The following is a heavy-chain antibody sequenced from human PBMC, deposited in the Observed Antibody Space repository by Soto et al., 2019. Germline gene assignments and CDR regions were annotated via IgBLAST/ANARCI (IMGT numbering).Heavy chain of an antibody. D-gene: IGHD5-12*01. CDR3: ATLSIVEMATITYFDY. V-gene: IGHV3-74*01. J-gene: IGHJ4*02. CDR1: GFTFSSYW. CDR2: INSDGSST. Sequence: GGSLRLSCAASGFTFSSYWMHWVRQAPGKGLVWVSRINSDGSSTSYADSVKGRFTISRDNAKNTLYLQMNSLRAEDTAVYYCATLSIVEMATITYFDYWGQGTLVTVSS.